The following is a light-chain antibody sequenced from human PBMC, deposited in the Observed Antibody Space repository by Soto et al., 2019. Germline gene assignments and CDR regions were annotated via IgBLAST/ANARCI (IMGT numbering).Light chain of an antibody. Sequence: EIVMTQSPATLSVSPGERATLSCRASQSVSSNLAWYQQKPGQAPRRLIYGTSSRATGVPARFSGSGSGTEFTLTIISLHSEDFAVYYCQQYNSWPAFTFGPGTKVDIK. CDR3: QQYNSWPAFT. CDR1: QSVSSN. V-gene: IGKV3-15*01. J-gene: IGKJ3*01. CDR2: GTS.